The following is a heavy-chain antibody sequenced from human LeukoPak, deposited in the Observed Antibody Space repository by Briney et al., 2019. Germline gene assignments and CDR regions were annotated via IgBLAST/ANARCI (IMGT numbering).Heavy chain of an antibody. CDR3: ARAIPPPHCTTITCFKPFDY. CDR2: MNPNSGNT. CDR1: GYTLTSYD. Sequence: ASVKVSCKASGYTLTSYDINWVRQATGQGLEWMGWMNPNSGNTGYAQKFQGRVTFTRNTSISTAYMDLSSLRSEDTAVYYCARAIPPPHCTTITCFKPFDYWGQGTLVTVSS. V-gene: IGHV1-8*03. D-gene: IGHD2-2*01. J-gene: IGHJ4*02.